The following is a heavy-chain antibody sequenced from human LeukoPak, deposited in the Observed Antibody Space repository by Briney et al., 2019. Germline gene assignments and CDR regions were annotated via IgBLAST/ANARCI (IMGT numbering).Heavy chain of an antibody. Sequence: QPGGSLRLSCAASGFTFSSYAMSWVRQAPGKGLEWVSAISGSGGSTYYADSVKGRFTISRDNSKNTLYLQMNSLRAGDTAVYYCASTSIIRGYDHDQYYWGQGTLVTVSS. V-gene: IGHV3-23*01. CDR1: GFTFSSYA. D-gene: IGHD5-12*01. J-gene: IGHJ4*02. CDR2: ISGSGGST. CDR3: ASTSIIRGYDHDQYY.